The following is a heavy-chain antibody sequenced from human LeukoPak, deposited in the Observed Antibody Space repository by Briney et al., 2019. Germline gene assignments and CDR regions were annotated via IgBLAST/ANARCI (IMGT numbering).Heavy chain of an antibody. D-gene: IGHD3-3*01. J-gene: IGHJ4*02. CDR1: GFTFSSYA. V-gene: IGHV3-30*04. CDR3: AREMDTYYDFWSGGAFDY. CDR2: ISYDGSNK. Sequence: PGGSLRLSCEASGFTFSSYAMHWVRQAPGKGLEWVAVISYDGSNKYYADSVKGRFTISRDNSKNTLYLQMNSLRAEDTAVYYCAREMDTYYDFWSGGAFDYWGQGTLVTVSS.